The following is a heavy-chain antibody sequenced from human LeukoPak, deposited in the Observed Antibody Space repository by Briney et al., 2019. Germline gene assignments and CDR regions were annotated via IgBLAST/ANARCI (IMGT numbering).Heavy chain of an antibody. D-gene: IGHD6-13*01. CDR3: ARSWGIAAGASDY. CDR1: GFTFDDYA. Sequence: GGSLRLSCAASGFTFDDYAMHWVRQAPGKGLEWVSGISWNSGSIGYADSVKGRFTISRDNAKNSLYLQMNSLRAEDTALYYCARSWGIAAGASDYWGQGTLVTVSS. V-gene: IGHV3-9*01. CDR2: ISWNSGSI. J-gene: IGHJ4*02.